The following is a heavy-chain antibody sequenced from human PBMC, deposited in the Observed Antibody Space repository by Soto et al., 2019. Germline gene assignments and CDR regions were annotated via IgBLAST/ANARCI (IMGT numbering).Heavy chain of an antibody. V-gene: IGHV1-2*02. J-gene: IGHJ5*02. CDR2: INPNSGGT. CDR3: ARDGRLFRARINWFDP. Sequence: GASVKVSCKASGYTFTGYYMHWVRQAPGQGLEWMGWINPNSGGTNYAQKFQGRVTMTRDTSISTAYMELSRLRSDDTAVYYCARDGRLFRARINWFDPWGQGTLVTVSS. D-gene: IGHD2-15*01. CDR1: GYTFTGYY.